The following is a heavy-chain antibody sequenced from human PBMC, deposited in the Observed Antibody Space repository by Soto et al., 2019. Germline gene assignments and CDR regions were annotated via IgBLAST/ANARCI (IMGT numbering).Heavy chain of an antibody. Sequence: PSETLSLTCSASGGSITSSSHFWGWVRQPPGKGLEWIGTIYFTGNTYYTPSLKSRLTMSIDTSKNEFSLRLNSVTAADTAAYYCAGQTFTIAAASYGRSNWFDPWGPGTLVTVSS. D-gene: IGHD6-25*01. V-gene: IGHV4-39*01. CDR3: AGQTFTIAAASYGRSNWFDP. CDR2: IYFTGNT. J-gene: IGHJ5*02. CDR1: GGSITSSSHF.